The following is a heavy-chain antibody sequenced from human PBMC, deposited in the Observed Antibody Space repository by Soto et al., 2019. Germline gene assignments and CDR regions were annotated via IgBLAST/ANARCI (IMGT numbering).Heavy chain of an antibody. Sequence: QLHLVQSGAVVKKPGASVTVSCSASGYPVTAYYMHWVRQAPGRGLEWMGGINPDTGAAKYTQTYQCRGTMVRDTSTSTVFMESIGLTSEDTAVFHCARGGGVGVARSADFDMGGQGTLVTVSS. D-gene: IGHD3-3*01. V-gene: IGHV1-2*02. CDR2: INPDTGAA. CDR3: ARGGGVGVARSADFDM. CDR1: GYPVTAYY. J-gene: IGHJ3*02.